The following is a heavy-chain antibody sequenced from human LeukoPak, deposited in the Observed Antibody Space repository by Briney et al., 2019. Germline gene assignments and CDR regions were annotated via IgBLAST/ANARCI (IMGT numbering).Heavy chain of an antibody. D-gene: IGHD3-16*02. V-gene: IGHV4-59*01. J-gene: IGHJ5*02. Sequence: SETLSLTCTVSGGSISSYYWSWIRQPPGKGLEWIGYIYYSGSTNYNPSLKSRVTISVDTSKNQFSLKLSSVTAADTAVYYCARTIAGGIYRYPYWFDPWGQGTLVTVSS. CDR1: GGSISSYY. CDR2: IYYSGST. CDR3: ARTIAGGIYRYPYWFDP.